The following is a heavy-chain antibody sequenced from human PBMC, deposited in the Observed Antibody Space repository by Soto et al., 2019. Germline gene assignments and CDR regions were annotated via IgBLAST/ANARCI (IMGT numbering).Heavy chain of an antibody. J-gene: IGHJ4*02. V-gene: IGHV1-69*01. CDR1: GGIFTRYD. CDR3: AINEGRDVSTFDY. CDR2: IIPIFGTA. Sequence: QVQLVQSGAEVKTPGSSVKVSCKASGGIFTRYDIRWVRQAPGQGLEWMGAIIPIFGTANYAQKFQGRVTINADANTSTAYMELSSLRSEDTAMYYCAINEGRDVSTFDYWGQGTLVTVSS. D-gene: IGHD3-10*02.